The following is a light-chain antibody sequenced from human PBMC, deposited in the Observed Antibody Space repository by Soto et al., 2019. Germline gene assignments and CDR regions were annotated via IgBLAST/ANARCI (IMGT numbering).Light chain of an antibody. V-gene: IGLV1-44*01. CDR2: VTD. Sequence: QSVLTQPPSVSGTPGQRVIISCSGSSSNIGRYTVNWYQQLPGRAPKLLFVTDQWPSGVPARFSGSTSGTSASLAISGLRSEDEADYYCEAWDDTLRGRVFGGGTKLTVL. J-gene: IGLJ3*02. CDR1: SSNIGRYT. CDR3: EAWDDTLRGRV.